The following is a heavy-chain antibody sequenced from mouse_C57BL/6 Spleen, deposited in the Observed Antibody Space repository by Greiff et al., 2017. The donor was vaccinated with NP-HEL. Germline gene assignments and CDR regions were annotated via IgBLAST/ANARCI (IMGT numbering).Heavy chain of an antibody. CDR2: INPNNGGT. V-gene: IGHV1-26*01. Sequence: EVQLQQSGPELVKPGASVKISCKASGYTFTDYYMNRVKQSHGKSLEWIGDINPNNGGTSYNQKFKGKATLTVDKSSSTAYMELRSLTSEDSAVYYCARSRFYDYDGAWFAYWGQGTLVTVSA. CDR1: GYTFTDYY. CDR3: ARSRFYDYDGAWFAY. J-gene: IGHJ3*01. D-gene: IGHD2-4*01.